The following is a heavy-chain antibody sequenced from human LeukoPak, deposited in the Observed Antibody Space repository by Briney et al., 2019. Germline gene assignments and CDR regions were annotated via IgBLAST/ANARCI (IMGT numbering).Heavy chain of an antibody. J-gene: IGHJ4*02. D-gene: IGHD6-13*01. CDR1: GYTFTSYY. Sequence: ASVKVSCKASGYTFTSYYMHWVRQAPGQGLEWMGIINPSGGSTSYAQKFQGRVTMTRDTSASTAYMELSSLRSEDMAVYYCARVPTDSSSWYPVDYWGQGTLVTVSS. CDR3: ARVPTDSSSWYPVDY. CDR2: INPSGGST. V-gene: IGHV1-46*01.